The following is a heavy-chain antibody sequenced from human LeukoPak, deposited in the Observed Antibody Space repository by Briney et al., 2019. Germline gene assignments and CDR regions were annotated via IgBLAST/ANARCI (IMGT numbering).Heavy chain of an antibody. CDR3: AREAY. V-gene: IGHV3-7*05. CDR2: IKTDGSEK. J-gene: IGHJ4*02. Sequence: GGSLRLSCAASGFNFNRFWLSWVRQAPGKGPEWVASIKTDGSEKHYAGSVRGRFTISRDNAKSSLYLQMDSLRAEDTALYFCAREAYWGQGTLVTVSS. CDR1: GFNFNRFW.